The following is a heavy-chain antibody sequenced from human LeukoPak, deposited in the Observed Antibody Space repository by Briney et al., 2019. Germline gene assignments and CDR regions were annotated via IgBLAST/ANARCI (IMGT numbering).Heavy chain of an antibody. V-gene: IGHV1-69*05. CDR1: GGTFSSYA. CDR2: IIPIFGTA. J-gene: IGHJ4*02. D-gene: IGHD3-22*01. Sequence: GASVNVSCKASGGTFSSYAISWVRQAPGQGLEWMGGIIPIFGTANYAQKFQGRVTITTDESTSTAYMELSSLRSEDTAVYYCARGDRTYYYDSSGYSFDYWGQGTLVTVSS. CDR3: ARGDRTYYYDSSGYSFDY.